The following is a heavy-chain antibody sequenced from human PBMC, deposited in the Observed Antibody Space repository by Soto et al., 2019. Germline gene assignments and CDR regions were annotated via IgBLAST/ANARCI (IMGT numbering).Heavy chain of an antibody. Sequence: PGGSLRLSCAASGFTFSSYGMHWVRQAPGKGLEWVAVISYDGSNKYYADSVKGRFTISRDNSKNTLYLRMNSLRAEDTAVYYCAKDFGELPTNYYYYYGMDVWGQGTTVTVSS. CDR1: GFTFSSYG. D-gene: IGHD1-26*01. J-gene: IGHJ6*02. CDR3: AKDFGELPTNYYYYYGMDV. V-gene: IGHV3-30*18. CDR2: ISYDGSNK.